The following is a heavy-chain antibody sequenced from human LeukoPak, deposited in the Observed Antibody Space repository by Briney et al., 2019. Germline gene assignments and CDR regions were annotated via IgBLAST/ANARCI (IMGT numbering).Heavy chain of an antibody. D-gene: IGHD6-13*01. V-gene: IGHV1-46*01. CDR1: GYAFTSYY. CDR2: INPSGGST. CDR3: ARDGRAAAGDY. J-gene: IGHJ4*02. Sequence: ASVKVSCKASGYAFTSYYMHWVRQAPGQGLEWMGIINPSGGSTSYAQKFQGRVTMTRDMSTSTVYMELSSLRSEDTAMYYCARDGRAAAGDYWGQGTLVTVSS.